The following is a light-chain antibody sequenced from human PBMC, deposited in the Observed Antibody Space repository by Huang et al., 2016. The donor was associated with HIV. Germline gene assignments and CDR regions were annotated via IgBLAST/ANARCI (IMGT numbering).Light chain of an antibody. CDR2: GAS. CDR1: PTVDTN. J-gene: IGKJ2*01. V-gene: IGKV3D-15*01. Sequence: EIVMTQSPATLSVSPGERATLSCRASPTVDTNLAWYQQNPSQAPQLLIYGASTRATGIPVRFSGSGSGTELTLTISSLQSEDFAVYYCQQYNKWPSYTFGQGTKLEIK. CDR3: QQYNKWPSYT.